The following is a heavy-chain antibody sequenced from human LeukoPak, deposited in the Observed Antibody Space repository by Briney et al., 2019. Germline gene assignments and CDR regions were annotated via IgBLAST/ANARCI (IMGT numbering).Heavy chain of an antibody. CDR1: GFTFSNYW. CDR3: AKDRSKGSIVVPRFDP. D-gene: IGHD2-2*01. J-gene: IGHJ5*02. V-gene: IGHV3-7*03. Sequence: GGSLRLSCAASGFTFSNYWMSWVRQAPGKGLEFVANIKEAGSEKYYVDSVKGRFTISRDNDKNSVHLQMNHLRAEDTAVYYCAKDRSKGSIVVPRFDPWGQGTLVTVSS. CDR2: IKEAGSEK.